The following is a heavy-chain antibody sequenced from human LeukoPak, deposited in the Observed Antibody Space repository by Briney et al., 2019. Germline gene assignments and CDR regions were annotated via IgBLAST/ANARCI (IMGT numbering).Heavy chain of an antibody. CDR1: GGSISSYY. CDR3: ARCTLATEDRGSGMDV. CDR2: IYHSGRT. D-gene: IGHD3-10*01. J-gene: IGHJ6*02. V-gene: IGHV4-59*01. Sequence: PSETLSLTCTVSGGSISSYYWTWIRQPPGKGLEGIGNIYHSGRTNYHPSLKSRLTISIDTSKNQFSLKLTSVTAADTAVYYCARCTLATEDRGSGMDVWGQGTTVTVSS.